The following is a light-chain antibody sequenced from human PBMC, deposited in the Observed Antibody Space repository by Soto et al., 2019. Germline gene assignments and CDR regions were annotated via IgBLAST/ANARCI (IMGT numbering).Light chain of an antibody. V-gene: IGLV1-51*02. CDR2: ENN. CDR1: SSNIGNNY. Sequence: QSVLTQPPSVSAAPGQKVTISCSGSSSNIGNNYVSWYQQLPGTAPKLLIYENNKRPSGIPDRFSGSKSGTSATLGITGLQTGDEADYYCGTWDSSLSEGVFGGGTKHTVL. J-gene: IGLJ2*01. CDR3: GTWDSSLSEGV.